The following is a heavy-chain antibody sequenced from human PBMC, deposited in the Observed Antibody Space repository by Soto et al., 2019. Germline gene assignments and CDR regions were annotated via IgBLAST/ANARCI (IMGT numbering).Heavy chain of an antibody. CDR2: IYYSGST. V-gene: IGHV4-31*03. J-gene: IGHJ4*02. D-gene: IGHD3-22*01. Sequence: SETLSLTCTVSGGSISSGGYYWSWIRQHPGKGLEWIGYIYYSGSTYYNPSLKSRVTISVDTSKNQFSLKLISVTAADTAVYYCASMLSGYYDSSGYQKTYFFDYWGQGTLVTVSS. CDR3: ASMLSGYYDSSGYQKTYFFDY. CDR1: GGSISSGGYY.